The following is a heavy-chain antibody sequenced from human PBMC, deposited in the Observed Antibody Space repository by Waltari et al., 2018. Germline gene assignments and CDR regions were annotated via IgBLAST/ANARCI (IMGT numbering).Heavy chain of an antibody. V-gene: IGHV1-18*01. J-gene: IGHJ6*02. CDR2: IAAYNGNT. D-gene: IGHD6-13*01. CDR1: GYTFSNYG. Sequence: QVQLVQSGTEVKKPGASVKVSCKASGYTFSNYGVSWVRQAPGQGLEWVGWIAAYNGNTHSAQKFQDRVTITAATSTSTAYMEVSSLRSDDTAMYYCAVTLSAAPFYGLDVWGQGTTVTVFS. CDR3: AVTLSAAPFYGLDV.